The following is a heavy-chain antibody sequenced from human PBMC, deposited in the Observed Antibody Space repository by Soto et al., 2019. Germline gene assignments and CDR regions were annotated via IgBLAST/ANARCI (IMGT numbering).Heavy chain of an antibody. Sequence: GGSLRLSCAASGFTFSSYSMNWVRQAPGKGLEWVSSISSSSSYIYYADSVKGRFTISRDNAKNSLYLQMNSLRAEDTAVYYCAREPTTVPPSYCGQGTLVPGSS. CDR3: AREPTTVPPSY. CDR2: ISSSSSYI. D-gene: IGHD4-17*01. CDR1: GFTFSSYS. J-gene: IGHJ4*02. V-gene: IGHV3-21*01.